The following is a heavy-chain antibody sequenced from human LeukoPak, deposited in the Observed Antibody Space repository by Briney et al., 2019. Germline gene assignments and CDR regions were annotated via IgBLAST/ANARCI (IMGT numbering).Heavy chain of an antibody. J-gene: IGHJ1*01. Sequence: GGSLRLSCAASGFTFSSYSMNWVRQAPGKGLEWVSLISWDGRTTYYTDSVRGRFTISRDNSKNSLYLQMDSLRTDDTASYYCARGGFLVSEYFQHWGQGTLVTVSS. D-gene: IGHD3-16*01. V-gene: IGHV3-43*01. CDR1: GFTFSSYS. CDR3: ARGGFLVSEYFQH. CDR2: ISWDGRTT.